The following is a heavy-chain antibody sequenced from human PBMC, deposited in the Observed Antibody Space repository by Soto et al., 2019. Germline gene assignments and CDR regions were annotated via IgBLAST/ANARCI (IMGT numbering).Heavy chain of an antibody. Sequence: PSETLSLTCTVSGGSISSSSYYWGWIRQPPGKGLEWIGSIYYSGTTYYNPSLKIRVTISADTSKNQFSLKLSSVTAADTAVYYCARSRARDSSGYYYPLDFDYWGQGTLVTVSS. CDR1: GGSISSSSYY. CDR3: ARSRARDSSGYYYPLDFDY. V-gene: IGHV4-39*01. D-gene: IGHD3-22*01. CDR2: IYYSGTT. J-gene: IGHJ4*02.